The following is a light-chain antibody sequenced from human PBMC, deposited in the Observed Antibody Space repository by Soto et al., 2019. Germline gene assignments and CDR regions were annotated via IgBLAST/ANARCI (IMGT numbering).Light chain of an antibody. CDR2: GAS. CDR1: QSVSSN. CDR3: QHYVERSPIT. V-gene: IGKV3-20*01. Sequence: EIVMTQSPATLSVSPWERATLSCRASQSVSSNLAWYQQKPGQAPRLLISGASSRATGIPDRFSGSGSGTDFTLTISRLEPEDFALYYCQHYVERSPITFGQGTRLEIK. J-gene: IGKJ5*01.